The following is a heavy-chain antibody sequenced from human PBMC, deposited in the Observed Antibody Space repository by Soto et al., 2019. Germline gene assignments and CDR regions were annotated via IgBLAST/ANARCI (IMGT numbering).Heavy chain of an antibody. D-gene: IGHD1-26*01. CDR2: ISDRGDTT. CDR1: GFTISSNA. V-gene: IGHV3-23*01. CDR3: AKKGDGGSYYYFEYYFDY. Sequence: PGGFLRLSCAASGFTISSNAMYWVRQAPGKGLEWVSGISDRGDTTHYADSVKGRFTISRDNSKNTLYLQMNSLRAEDTAVYYCAKKGDGGSYYYFEYYFDYWGQGTLVTVSS. J-gene: IGHJ4*02.